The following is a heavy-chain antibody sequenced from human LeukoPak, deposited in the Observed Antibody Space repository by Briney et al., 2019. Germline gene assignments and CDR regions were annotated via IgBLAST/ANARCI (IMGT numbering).Heavy chain of an antibody. Sequence: KVSCKASGYSFTSYWIGWVRQMPGKGLEWMGIFYPGDSDTRYSPSFQGQVTISADKSISTAYLQWSSLKASDTAIYYCARCRPFFDPWGQGTLVTVSS. CDR1: GYSFTSYW. J-gene: IGHJ5*02. V-gene: IGHV5-51*01. CDR3: ARCRPFFDP. CDR2: FYPGDSDT.